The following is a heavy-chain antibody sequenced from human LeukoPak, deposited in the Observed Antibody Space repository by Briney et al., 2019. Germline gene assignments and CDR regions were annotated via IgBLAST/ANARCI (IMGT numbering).Heavy chain of an antibody. D-gene: IGHD3-22*01. CDR2: ISSSSSTI. V-gene: IGHV3-48*04. CDR3: ARDDSSFGTSFDI. Sequence: GGSLRLSCAASGFTFSSYSMNWVRQAPGKGLEWVSYISSSSSTIYYADSVKGRFTISRDNAKNSLYLQMNSLRAEDTAVYYCARDDSSFGTSFDIWGQGTMVTVSS. J-gene: IGHJ3*02. CDR1: GFTFSSYS.